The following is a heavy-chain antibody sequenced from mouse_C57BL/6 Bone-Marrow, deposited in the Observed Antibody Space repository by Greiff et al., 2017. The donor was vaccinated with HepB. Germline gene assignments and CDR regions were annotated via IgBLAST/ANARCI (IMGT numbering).Heavy chain of an antibody. CDR2: IYPSDSET. J-gene: IGHJ2*01. CDR3: AFYYYCSSFDY. D-gene: IGHD1-1*01. Sequence: QVQLQQPGAELVRPGSSVKLSCKASGYTFTSYWMDWVKQRPGQGLEWIGNIYPSDSETHYNQKFKDKATLTVDKSSSTAYMQLSSLTSEDSAVYYCAFYYYCSSFDYWGQGTTLTVSS. V-gene: IGHV1-61*01. CDR1: GYTFTSYW.